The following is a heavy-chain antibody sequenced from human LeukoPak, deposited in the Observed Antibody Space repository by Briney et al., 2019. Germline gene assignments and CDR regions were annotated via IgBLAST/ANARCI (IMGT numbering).Heavy chain of an antibody. D-gene: IGHD1-26*01. CDR1: GFTPSSYG. Sequence: GGSLRLSCAASGFTPSSYGMHWVRQAPGKGLEWVAVISYDGSNKYYADSVKGRFTISRDNSKNTLYPQMNSLRAEDTALYYCAKGSGNYYSYYFGYCGQGTLVTVSS. CDR2: ISYDGSNK. V-gene: IGHV3-30*18. J-gene: IGHJ4*02. CDR3: AKGSGNYYSYYFGY.